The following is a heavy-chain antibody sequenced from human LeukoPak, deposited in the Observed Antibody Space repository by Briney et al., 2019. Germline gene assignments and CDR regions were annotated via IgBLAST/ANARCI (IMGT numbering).Heavy chain of an antibody. Sequence: GGSLRLSCAASGFTFSSYGMHWVRQAPGKGLEWVAVISYDGSNKYYADSVKGRFTIFRDNSKNTLYLQMNSLRAEDTAVYYCAKDLRYQLLSYYYYYGMDVWGQGTTVTVSS. J-gene: IGHJ6*02. CDR2: ISYDGSNK. D-gene: IGHD2-2*01. CDR1: GFTFSSYG. CDR3: AKDLRYQLLSYYYYYGMDV. V-gene: IGHV3-30*18.